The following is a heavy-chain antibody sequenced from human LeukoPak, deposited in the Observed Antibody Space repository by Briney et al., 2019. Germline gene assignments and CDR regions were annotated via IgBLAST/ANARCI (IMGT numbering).Heavy chain of an antibody. CDR2: ARPGDSAR. CDR1: GFTFSNYP. J-gene: IGHJ4*02. V-gene: IGHV3-48*01. CDR3: ATDSHYAFDF. D-gene: IGHD4-17*01. Sequence: PGGSLRLSCAAFGFTFSNYPMNWVRQAPGKGLEWVPNARPGDSARSYADSVRGRFTISRDDAKNSLYLQMNSLRGEDTAVYYCATDSHYAFDFWGLGTLVTVSS.